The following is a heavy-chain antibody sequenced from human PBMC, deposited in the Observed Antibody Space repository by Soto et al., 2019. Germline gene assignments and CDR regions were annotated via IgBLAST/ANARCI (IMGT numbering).Heavy chain of an antibody. V-gene: IGHV1-3*01. CDR2: INAGNGNT. D-gene: IGHD3-10*01. CDR3: ASGLMAGSAY. CDR1: GYTFTSYA. J-gene: IGHJ4*02. Sequence: ASVKVSCKASGYTFTSYAMHWVRQAPGQRLEWMGWINAGNGNTKYSQKFQDRVTVTRDTSANTAYMELSSLTSEDTAIYYCASGLMAGSAYWGQGTLVTVSS.